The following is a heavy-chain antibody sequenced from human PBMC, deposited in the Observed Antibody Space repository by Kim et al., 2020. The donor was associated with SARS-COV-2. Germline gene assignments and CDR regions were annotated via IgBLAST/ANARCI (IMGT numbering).Heavy chain of an antibody. CDR1: GFTFSSYS. CDR2: ISSSSSYI. J-gene: IGHJ3*02. CDR3: ARDFSYYDSKVDAFDI. D-gene: IGHD3-22*01. V-gene: IGHV3-21*01. Sequence: GGSLRLSCAASGFTFSSYSMNWVRQAPGKGLEWVSSISSSSSYIYYADSVKGRFTISRDNAKNSLYLQMNSLRAEDTAVYYCARDFSYYDSKVDAFDIWGQGTMVTVSS.